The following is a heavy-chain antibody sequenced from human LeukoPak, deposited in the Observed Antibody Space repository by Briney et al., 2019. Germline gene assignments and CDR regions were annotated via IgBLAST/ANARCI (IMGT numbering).Heavy chain of an antibody. CDR2: MYYSGST. D-gene: IGHD3-9*01. J-gene: IGHJ3*02. Sequence: TSETLSLTCTVSGGSISSSSYYWGWIRQPPGKGLEWIGSMYYSGSTYYNPSLKSRVTISVDTSKNQFSLKLSSVTAADTAVYYCAGPAYYDILTGYYTDAFDIWGQGTMVTVSS. CDR1: GGSISSSSYY. CDR3: AGPAYYDILTGYYTDAFDI. V-gene: IGHV4-39*01.